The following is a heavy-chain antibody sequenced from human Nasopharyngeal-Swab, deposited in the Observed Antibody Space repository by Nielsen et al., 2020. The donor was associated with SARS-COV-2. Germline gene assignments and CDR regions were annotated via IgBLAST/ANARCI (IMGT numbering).Heavy chain of an antibody. CDR1: GFSLSTSRVG. CDR2: IYWDDDK. V-gene: IGHV2-5*02. D-gene: IGHD6-19*01. CDR3: AHNQHWGGYEQQWLVPADWFDP. J-gene: IGHJ5*02. Sequence: SGPTLVKPTQTLTLTCTFSGFSLSTSRVGVGWIRQPPGKALEWLALIYWDDDKRYSPSLKSRLTITKDTSKNQVVLTMTNMDPVDTATYYCAHNQHWGGYEQQWLVPADWFDPWGQGTLVTVSS.